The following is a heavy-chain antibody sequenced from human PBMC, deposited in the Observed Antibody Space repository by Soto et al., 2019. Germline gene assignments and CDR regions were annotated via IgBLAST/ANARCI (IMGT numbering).Heavy chain of an antibody. CDR2: IYYSGST. V-gene: IGHV4-30-4*01. Sequence: SETLSLTCTVSGGSISSGDYYWSWIRQPPGKGLEWIGYIYYSGSTYYNPSLKSRGTISVDTSKNQVSLKLSSVTAADTAVYYCARGGAYGSGSYYGHNWFDPWGQGTLVTVSS. CDR1: GGSISSGDYY. J-gene: IGHJ5*02. CDR3: ARGGAYGSGSYYGHNWFDP. D-gene: IGHD3-10*01.